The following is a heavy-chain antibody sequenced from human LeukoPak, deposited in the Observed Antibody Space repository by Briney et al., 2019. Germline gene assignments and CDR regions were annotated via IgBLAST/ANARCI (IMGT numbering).Heavy chain of an antibody. J-gene: IGHJ3*02. D-gene: IGHD2-2*01. CDR1: GFTFSSYS. Sequence: GGSLRLSCAASGFTFSSYSMNWVRQAPGKGLEWVSSISSSSSYIYYADSVKGRFTISRDNAKNSLYLQMNSLRAEDTAVYYCARDLSQLEGGAFDIWGQGTMVTVSS. CDR2: ISSSSSYI. CDR3: ARDLSQLEGGAFDI. V-gene: IGHV3-21*01.